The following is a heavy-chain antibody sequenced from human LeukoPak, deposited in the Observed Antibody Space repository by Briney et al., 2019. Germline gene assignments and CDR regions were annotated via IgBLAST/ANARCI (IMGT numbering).Heavy chain of an antibody. V-gene: IGHV3-74*01. J-gene: IGHJ4*02. Sequence: GGSLRLSCAASGVTFSSYWMHWVRQAPRKGLVWVSRIKGDETRADYADSVKGRFTISRDNAKNSLYLQMNSLRAEDTAVFYCARGFSSQSPFDYWGQGTLVTVSS. CDR2: IKGDETRA. CDR1: GVTFSSYW. CDR3: ARGFSSQSPFDY. D-gene: IGHD2/OR15-2a*01.